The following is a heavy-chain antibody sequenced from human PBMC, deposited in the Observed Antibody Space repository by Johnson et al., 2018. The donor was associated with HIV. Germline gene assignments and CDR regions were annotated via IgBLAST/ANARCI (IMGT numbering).Heavy chain of an antibody. Sequence: QVQLVESGGGLIQPGGSLRLSCAASGFSFRSYGMHWVRQGPGKGLEWIAFIRDDGNNKFYADSVKGRFTITRDNSKNTLYLQINIMRPEDTALYYCAKEVPDKFDVWGQGTMVTVSS. J-gene: IGHJ3*01. V-gene: IGHV3-30*02. CDR3: AKEVPDKFDV. CDR2: IRDDGNNK. CDR1: GFSFRSYG.